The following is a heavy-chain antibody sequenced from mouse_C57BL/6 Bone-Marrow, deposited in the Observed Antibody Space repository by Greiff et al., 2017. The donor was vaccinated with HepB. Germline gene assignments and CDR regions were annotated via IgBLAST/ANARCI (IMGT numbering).Heavy chain of an antibody. CDR3: ARGGTTVVATWDYDY. CDR2: IDPSDSYT. CDR1: GYTFTSYW. V-gene: IGHV1-69*01. Sequence: QVQLQQPGAELVMPGASVKLSCKASGYTFTSYWMHWVKQRPGQGLEWIGEIDPSDSYTNYHQKFKGKSTLTVDKSSSTAYMQLSSLASEDSAVYYCARGGTTVVATWDYDYWGQGTTLAVSS. J-gene: IGHJ2*01. D-gene: IGHD1-1*01.